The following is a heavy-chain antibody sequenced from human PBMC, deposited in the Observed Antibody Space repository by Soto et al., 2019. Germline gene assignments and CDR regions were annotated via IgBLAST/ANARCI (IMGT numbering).Heavy chain of an antibody. CDR1: GFTFSSYG. CDR2: ISYDGSNK. Sequence: QVQLVESGGGVVQPGRSLRLSCAASGFTFSSYGMHWVRQAPGKGLEWVAVISYDGSNKYYADSVKGRFTISRDNSKNTLYLHMNSLRAEDTAVYYCAKDSSIARFDYWGQGTLVTVAS. CDR3: AKDSSIARFDY. V-gene: IGHV3-30*18. D-gene: IGHD6-6*01. J-gene: IGHJ4*02.